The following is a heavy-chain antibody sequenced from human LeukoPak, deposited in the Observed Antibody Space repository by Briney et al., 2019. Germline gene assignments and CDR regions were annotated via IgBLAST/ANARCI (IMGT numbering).Heavy chain of an antibody. CDR3: AKEPQLPQSIVVVPAAMNLNYYYGMDV. D-gene: IGHD2-2*01. Sequence: GGSLRLSCAASGFTFSSYGMHWVRQAPGKGLEWVAVISYDGSNKYYADSVKGRFTISRDNSKNTLYLQMNSLRAEDTAVYYCAKEPQLPQSIVVVPAAMNLNYYYGMDVWGQGTTVTVPS. CDR1: GFTFSSYG. CDR2: ISYDGSNK. V-gene: IGHV3-30*18. J-gene: IGHJ6*02.